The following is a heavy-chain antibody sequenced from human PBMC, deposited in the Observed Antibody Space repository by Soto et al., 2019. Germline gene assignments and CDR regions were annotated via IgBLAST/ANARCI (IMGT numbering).Heavy chain of an antibody. J-gene: IGHJ6*02. CDR2: ISSSSSYI. CDR1: GFTFSSYS. D-gene: IGHD2-2*01. V-gene: IGHV3-21*01. CDR3: ARAAVPAARGNRRNYYYYGMDV. Sequence: TGGSLRLSCAASGFTFSSYSMNWVRQAPGKGLEWVSSISSSSSYIYYADSVKGRITISRDNAKNSLYLQMNSLRAEDTAVYYCARAAVPAARGNRRNYYYYGMDVWGQGTTVTVSS.